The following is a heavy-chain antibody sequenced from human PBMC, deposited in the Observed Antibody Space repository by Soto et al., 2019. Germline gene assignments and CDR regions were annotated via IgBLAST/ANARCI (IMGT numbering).Heavy chain of an antibody. D-gene: IGHD3-10*01. CDR1: GFTFSSYA. J-gene: IGHJ6*02. V-gene: IGHV3-23*01. CDR3: AKGGKGAIGPMVRGEYYYYGMDV. CDR2: ISGSGGST. Sequence: GGSLRLSCAASGFTFSSYAMSWVRQAPGKGLEWVSAISGSGGSTYYADSVKGRFTISRDNSKNTLYLQMNSLRAEDTAVYYCAKGGKGAIGPMVRGEYYYYGMDVWGQGTTVTVSS.